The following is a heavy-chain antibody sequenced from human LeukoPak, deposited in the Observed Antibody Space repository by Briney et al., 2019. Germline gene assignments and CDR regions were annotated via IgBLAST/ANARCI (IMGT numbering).Heavy chain of an antibody. Sequence: SVKVSCKASGGTFSSYAISWVRQAPGQGLEWMGGIIPIFGTANYAQKFQGGVTITTDESTSTAYMELSSLRSEDTAVYYCARGVPALKWLRFDYWGQGTLVTVSS. CDR3: ARGVPALKWLRFDY. J-gene: IGHJ4*02. V-gene: IGHV1-69*05. CDR2: IIPIFGTA. D-gene: IGHD5-12*01. CDR1: GGTFSSYA.